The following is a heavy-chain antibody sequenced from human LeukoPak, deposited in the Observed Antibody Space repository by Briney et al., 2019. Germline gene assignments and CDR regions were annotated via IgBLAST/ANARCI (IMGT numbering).Heavy chain of an antibody. CDR2: ISNNSNYI. CDR1: GFTFSSYS. V-gene: IGHV3-21*01. CDR3: ARPDEQQLVRDAFDI. D-gene: IGHD6-13*01. Sequence: GGALRLSCSASGFTFSSYSMNWVRQAPGEGLEWVSSISNNSNYIYYADSVKGRFTISRDNAKNSLSLKMNTLRPEDRAVYYCARPDEQQLVRDAFDIWGQGTMVTVSS. J-gene: IGHJ3*02.